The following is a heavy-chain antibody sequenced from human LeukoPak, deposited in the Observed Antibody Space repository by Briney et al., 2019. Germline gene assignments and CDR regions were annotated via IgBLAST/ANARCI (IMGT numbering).Heavy chain of an antibody. CDR1: GFDFSRSD. V-gene: IGHV3-NL1*01. Sequence: GGSLRLSCAASGFDFSRSDMHWVRQVTGKGLEWVSGIGGSGGSTYYADSVKGRFTISRDNSKNTLYLQMNSLRADDTAMYYCAKDGRFGQLLFIDYWGQGTLVTVSS. D-gene: IGHD3-10*01. CDR3: AKDGRFGQLLFIDY. CDR2: IGGSGGST. J-gene: IGHJ4*02.